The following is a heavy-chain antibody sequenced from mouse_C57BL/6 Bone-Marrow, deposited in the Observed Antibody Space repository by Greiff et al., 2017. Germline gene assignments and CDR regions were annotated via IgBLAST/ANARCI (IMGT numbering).Heavy chain of an antibody. D-gene: IGHD1-1*01. CDR2: IDPETGGT. V-gene: IGHV1-15*01. J-gene: IGHJ2*01. Sequence: VQLQHSGAELVRPGASVTLSCKASGYTFTDYEMHWVKQTPVHGLEWIGAIDPETGGTAYNQKFKGKAILTADKSSSTAYMELRNLTSEDSAVYYCTINLISTVVELDYGGQGTTLTVSS. CDR3: TINLISTVVELDY. CDR1: GYTFTDYE.